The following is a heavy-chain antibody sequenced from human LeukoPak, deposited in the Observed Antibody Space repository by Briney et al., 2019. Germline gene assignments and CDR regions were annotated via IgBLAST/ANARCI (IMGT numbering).Heavy chain of an antibody. CDR3: AKDRPRLGYCSSTSCYFGAFDI. D-gene: IGHD2-2*01. V-gene: IGHV3-21*01. CDR2: ISSSSSYI. J-gene: IGHJ3*02. CDR1: GFTFSSYS. Sequence: PGGSLRLSCAASGFTFSSYSMNWVRQAPGKGLEWVSSISSSSSYIYYADSVKGRFTISRDNAKNSLYLQMNSLRAEDTAVYYCAKDRPRLGYCSSTSCYFGAFDIWGQGTMVTVSS.